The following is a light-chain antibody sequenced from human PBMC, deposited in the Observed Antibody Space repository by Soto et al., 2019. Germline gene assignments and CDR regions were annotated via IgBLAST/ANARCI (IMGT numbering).Light chain of an antibody. CDR3: QQYTKSPLT. CDR2: GAN. Sequence: DIVLTQFPGTLSLSPGERATLSCRASQSLTRNYLAWYQQKVGQAPRLLIYGANTRAAGIPDRFSGSGSGTDFTLTISRLEPEDFAVYYCQQYTKSPLTFGGGTKVGIK. V-gene: IGKV3-20*01. CDR1: QSLTRNY. J-gene: IGKJ4*01.